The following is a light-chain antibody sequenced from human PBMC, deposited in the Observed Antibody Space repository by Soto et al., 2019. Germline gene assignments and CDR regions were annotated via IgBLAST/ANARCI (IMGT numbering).Light chain of an antibody. CDR2: DAS. CDR3: HHYAST. J-gene: IGKJ1*01. CDR1: QSVSSY. V-gene: IGKV3-11*01. Sequence: EIVLTQSPATLSLSPGERATLSCRANQSVSSYLAWYQQKPGQAPRLLIYDASNRATGIPARFSGSGSGTDFTLTISRLEPEDFAVYFCHHYASTFGQGTKVDIK.